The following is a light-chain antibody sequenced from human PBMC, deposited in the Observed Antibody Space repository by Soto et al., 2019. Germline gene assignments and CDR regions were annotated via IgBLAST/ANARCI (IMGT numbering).Light chain of an antibody. Sequence: QLVLTQSPSASASLGASVKLTCNLSSGHSSYAIAWHQQRPGKGPRLLMKLNSDGSHNKDDGIPDRFSGASSGAERYLTISSLQSEDEADYYCQSYDSSLSGSRVFGTGTKLTVL. J-gene: IGLJ1*01. V-gene: IGLV4-69*01. CDR2: LNSDGSH. CDR3: QSYDSSLSGSRV. CDR1: SGHSSYA.